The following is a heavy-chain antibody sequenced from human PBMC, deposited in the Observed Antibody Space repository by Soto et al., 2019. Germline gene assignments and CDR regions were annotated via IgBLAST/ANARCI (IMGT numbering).Heavy chain of an antibody. CDR1: GATFSTNA. D-gene: IGHD5-18*01. V-gene: IGHV1-69*12. J-gene: IGHJ4*02. Sequence: QVQLVQSGAEVKKPGSSVKVSCKASGATFSTNAFSWVRQAPGQGLEWMGGIIPIFGTTDYAQKFQGRLTITADESASPAYMELRHLRSEDTAIYFCARSITAPLLREDYWCQGALVTVSS. CDR3: ARSITAPLLREDY. CDR2: IIPIFGTT.